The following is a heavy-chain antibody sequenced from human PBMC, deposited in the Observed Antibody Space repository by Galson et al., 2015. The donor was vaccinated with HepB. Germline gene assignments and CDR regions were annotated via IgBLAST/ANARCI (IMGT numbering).Heavy chain of an antibody. CDR1: GFTFSGSA. CDR3: ARDHVGSGYYYFDY. CDR2: ITGNGGSA. Sequence: SLRLSCAASGFTFSGSAMHWVRQTSGRGLEWVSGITGNGGSAGHADSVKGRFTISRDNAKNSLYLQMNSLRAEDTALYYCARDHVGSGYYYFDYWGQGTLVTVSS. V-gene: IGHV3-20*04. J-gene: IGHJ4*02. D-gene: IGHD3-3*01.